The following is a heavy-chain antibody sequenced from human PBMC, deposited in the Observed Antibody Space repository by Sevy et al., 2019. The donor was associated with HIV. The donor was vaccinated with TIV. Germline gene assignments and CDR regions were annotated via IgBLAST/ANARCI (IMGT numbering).Heavy chain of an antibody. V-gene: IGHV3-49*04. J-gene: IGHJ4*02. CDR2: IKNKGFGGTI. Sequence: GGSLRPSCRTSGFNFGDYAMSWVRQAPGKGPEWVGFIKNKGFGGTIEYAASVKGRFILSRDDSQGIAYLQMNSLKTEDTAMYYCTRGVAGTTFYWGQGTLVTVSS. CDR3: TRGVAGTTFY. D-gene: IGHD1-7*01. CDR1: GFNFGDYA.